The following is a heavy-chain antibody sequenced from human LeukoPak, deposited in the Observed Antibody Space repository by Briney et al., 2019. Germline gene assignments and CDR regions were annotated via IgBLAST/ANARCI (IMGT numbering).Heavy chain of an antibody. CDR1: GGSISSYY. CDR3: ARAGGYYEDAFDI. J-gene: IGHJ3*02. CDR2: IYYSGST. D-gene: IGHD3-22*01. Sequence: SETLSLTCTVSGGSISSYYWSWIRQPPGKGLEWIGYIYYSGSTNYNSSLKSRVTISVDTSKNQFSLKLSSVTAADTAVYYCARAGGYYEDAFDIWGQGTMVTVSS. V-gene: IGHV4-59*01.